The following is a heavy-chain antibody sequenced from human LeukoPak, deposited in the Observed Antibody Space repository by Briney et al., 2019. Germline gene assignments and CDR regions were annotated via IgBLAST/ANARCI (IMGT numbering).Heavy chain of an antibody. CDR1: GYTFTGFY. D-gene: IGHD5-12*01. J-gene: IGHJ5*02. CDR3: ARGGSGGKDWFDP. Sequence: ASVKVSYKASGYTFTGFYIHWVRQAPAQGLEWMGWTNCYNGGTKYAQKFQGRVTMTRDTSISTAYMELSSLRSEDTAVYYCARGGSGGKDWFDPWGQGTLVTVSS. V-gene: IGHV1-2*02. CDR2: TNCYNGGT.